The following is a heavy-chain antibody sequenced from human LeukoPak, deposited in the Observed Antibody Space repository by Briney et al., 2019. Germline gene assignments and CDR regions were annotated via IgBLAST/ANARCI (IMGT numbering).Heavy chain of an antibody. CDR3: ARGSGVYDFWSGYGYYYYMDV. Sequence: ASVKVSCKAFGYTFTSNYMHWVRQAPGQGPEWMGVISPSGGSTTYAQKFQGRVTLTRDMSTSTDYLELSSLRSEDTAVYYCARGSGVYDFWSGYGYYYYMDVWGKGTTVTVSS. CDR2: ISPSGGST. CDR1: GYTFTSNY. D-gene: IGHD3-3*01. J-gene: IGHJ6*03. V-gene: IGHV1-46*01.